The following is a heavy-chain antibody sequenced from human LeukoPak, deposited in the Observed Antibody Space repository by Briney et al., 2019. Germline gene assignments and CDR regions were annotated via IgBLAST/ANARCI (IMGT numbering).Heavy chain of an antibody. D-gene: IGHD1-1*01. CDR1: GFPFIEYS. J-gene: IGHJ4*02. Sequence: GGSLRLSCTASGFPFIEYSMNWVRQVPGKGLEWIAYIGIDSGNTKYADSVRGRFTTSADKTKNSLYLQMNSLRVDDTVVYYCARDHNYAFDNWGQGTLVSVAS. V-gene: IGHV3-48*01. CDR2: IGIDSGNT. CDR3: ARDHNYAFDN.